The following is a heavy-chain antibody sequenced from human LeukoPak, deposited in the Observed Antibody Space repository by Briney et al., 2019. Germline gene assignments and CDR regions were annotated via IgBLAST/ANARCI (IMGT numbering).Heavy chain of an antibody. CDR3: AKDEEQWLVRDFQH. CDR1: GFTFRSYS. CDR2: ISGSAGST. J-gene: IGHJ1*01. V-gene: IGHV3-23*01. D-gene: IGHD6-19*01. Sequence: GGSLRLSCAASGFTFRSYSMSWVRQAPGKGVEWVSGISGSAGSTYYADSVKGRFTISRDNSKNTLYLQMNSLRAEDAAVYYCAKDEEQWLVRDFQHWGQGTLVTVSS.